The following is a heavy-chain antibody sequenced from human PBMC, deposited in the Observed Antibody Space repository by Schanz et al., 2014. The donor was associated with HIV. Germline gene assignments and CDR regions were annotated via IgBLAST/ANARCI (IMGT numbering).Heavy chain of an antibody. Sequence: AQLVESGGGVVQPGGSLRLSCAASGLRFSGSVMYWVRQAPGKGLEWVSAIRDSDGIATYADSVKGRFTISKDNSKNILYLQLNNLRVEDTATYFCAKLAVRSDYNGRDYWGQGTLVIVSS. V-gene: IGHV3-23*04. CDR2: IRDSDGIA. CDR3: AKLAVRSDYNGRDY. D-gene: IGHD3-10*01. J-gene: IGHJ4*02. CDR1: GLRFSGSV.